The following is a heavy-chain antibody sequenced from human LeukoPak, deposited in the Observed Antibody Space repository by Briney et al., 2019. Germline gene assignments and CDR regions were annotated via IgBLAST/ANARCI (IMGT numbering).Heavy chain of an antibody. D-gene: IGHD2-21*02. CDR2: ISSDGSVT. J-gene: IGHJ4*02. V-gene: IGHV3-74*03. Sequence: PGGSLRLSCAVSGFSFTNYWMHWVRQDPGKGLVWVSYISSDGSVTKYADSVKGRFTISRDNAVNTLYLQMNSLRVEDTAVYYCVRGGLRLPRSTPDYWGQGTLVTVSS. CDR1: GFSFTNYW. CDR3: VRGGLRLPRSTPDY.